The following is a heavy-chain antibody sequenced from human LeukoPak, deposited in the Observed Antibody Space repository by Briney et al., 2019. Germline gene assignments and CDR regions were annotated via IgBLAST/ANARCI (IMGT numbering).Heavy chain of an antibody. J-gene: IGHJ4*02. CDR3: ATYTRHCSGRTCYSIDY. CDR1: GDSISSYH. D-gene: IGHD2-15*01. CDR2: VYYSGST. V-gene: IGHV4-59*08. Sequence: TSETLSLTCTVSGDSISSYHWTWIRQPPGRGLEWIGYVYYSGSTNYNPSLKSRVTISLDTSNNQFSLRLTSVTAADTAIYYCATYTRHCSGRTCYSIDYCGQGALVTVSS.